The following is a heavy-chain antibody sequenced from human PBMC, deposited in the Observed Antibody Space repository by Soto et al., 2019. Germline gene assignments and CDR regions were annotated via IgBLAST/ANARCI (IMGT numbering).Heavy chain of an antibody. CDR2: VVPLFGTP. J-gene: IGHJ4*02. CDR3: VRGGGYCASTSCLDS. V-gene: IGHV1-69*01. D-gene: IGHD2-2*03. CDR1: VGTFNSYA. Sequence: QVQLVQSGAAVKKPGSSVKVSCKASVGTFNSYAVKWVRQAPGQGLAWMGGVVPLFGTPNHAQKFQGRVTITADESKNTVYMERSSLRSEDTAVYYCVRGGGYCASTSCLDSWGQGPLVTV.